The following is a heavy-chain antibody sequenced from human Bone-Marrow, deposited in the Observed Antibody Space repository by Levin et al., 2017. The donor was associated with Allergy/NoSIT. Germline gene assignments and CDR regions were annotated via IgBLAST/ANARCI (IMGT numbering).Heavy chain of an antibody. J-gene: IGHJ6*03. CDR3: AKDGWRYCSSSSCYAGGPYYVYYMDV. CDR2: ISWNSVSI. V-gene: IGHV3-9*01. CDR1: GFTFDDPA. Sequence: LSLTCAASGFTFDDPAMHWVRQAPGKGLEWVSGISWNSVSIGYADSVKGRFIISRDNAKNSLYLQMNSLRTEDTALYYCAKDGWRYCSSSSCYAGGPYYVYYMDVWGKGTTVTVSS. D-gene: IGHD2-2*01.